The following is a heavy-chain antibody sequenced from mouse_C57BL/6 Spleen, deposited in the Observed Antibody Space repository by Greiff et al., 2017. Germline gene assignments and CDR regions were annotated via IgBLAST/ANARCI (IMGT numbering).Heavy chain of an antibody. CDR1: GYAFSSYW. CDR2: INPSNGGT. V-gene: IGHV1-53*01. CDR3: ANYYGKEDWYFDV. J-gene: IGHJ1*03. Sequence: QVQLQQSGAELVKPGASVKISCKASGYAFSSYWMNWVKQRPGQGLEWIGNINPSNGGTNYNEKFKSKATLTVDKSSSTAYMQLSSLTSEDSAVYYCANYYGKEDWYFDVWGTGTTVTVSS. D-gene: IGHD2-1*01.